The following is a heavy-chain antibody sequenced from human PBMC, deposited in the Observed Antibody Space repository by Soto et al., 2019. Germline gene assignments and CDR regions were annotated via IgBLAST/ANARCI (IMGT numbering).Heavy chain of an antibody. CDR1: GGSLRNSV. V-gene: IGHV1-69*01. CDR3: ARLGHNGH. J-gene: IGHJ4*02. Sequence: QVQLVQSGAEVKKPGSSVKVSCTASGGSLRNSVISWVRQAPAQRLEWMGGVIPILGTGNYAQKFQGRVTMIADEATSTAYMDLSSLSPADTAVYYCARLGHNGHWGPGTLVIVSS. D-gene: IGHD2-8*01. CDR2: VIPILGTG.